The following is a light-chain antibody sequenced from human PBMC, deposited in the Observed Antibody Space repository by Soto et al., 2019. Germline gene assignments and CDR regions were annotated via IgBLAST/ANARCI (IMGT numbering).Light chain of an antibody. J-gene: IGKJ1*01. Sequence: EIVMTQSPAPLSVSPGARVTLSCRASQSVSVNLAWNQQKPGQAPRLLIYGTSTRATDVPARFSGSGSGTEFTLTINRLQSEDVAGYYCQQYNDWPRRTFGHGTKVVF. CDR3: QQYNDWPRRT. CDR2: GTS. CDR1: QSVSVN. V-gene: IGKV3-15*01.